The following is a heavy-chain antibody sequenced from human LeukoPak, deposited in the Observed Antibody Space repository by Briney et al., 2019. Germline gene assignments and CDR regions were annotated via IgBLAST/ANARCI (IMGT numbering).Heavy chain of an antibody. CDR3: ARRHYYGSGSPTDGMDV. J-gene: IGHJ6*02. CDR2: IYNSGST. CDR1: GGSLSSGGYY. V-gene: IGHV4-61*08. D-gene: IGHD3-10*01. Sequence: PSETLSLTCTVSGGSLSSGGYYWSWIRQPLGKGLEWIGYIYNSGSTNYNPSLKSRVTISVDTSKNQFSLNLTSVTAADTAVYYCARRHYYGSGSPTDGMDVWGQGTTVTVSS.